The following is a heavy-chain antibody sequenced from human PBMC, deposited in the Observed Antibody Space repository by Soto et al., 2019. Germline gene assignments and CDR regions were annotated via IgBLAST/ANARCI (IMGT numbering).Heavy chain of an antibody. CDR1: GFTFTNYY. CDR2: INPSGGGT. CDR3: ARDSGDTTLRQWGRSFHY. Sequence: QVQLVQSGAEVKKPGASVKVSCKASGFTFTNYYIHWVRQAPGQGLEWMGLINPSGGGTFYAQKFQGSVTVTRDTSTGTVYMELSNLRSEDTAEHFCARDSGDTTLRQWGRSFHYWGQGTLVTVSS. V-gene: IGHV1-46*01. D-gene: IGHD1-1*01. J-gene: IGHJ4*02.